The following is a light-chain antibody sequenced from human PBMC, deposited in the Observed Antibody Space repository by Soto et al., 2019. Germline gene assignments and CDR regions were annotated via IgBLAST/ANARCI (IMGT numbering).Light chain of an antibody. V-gene: IGLV8-61*01. CDR3: VLSMGRGIWV. CDR1: SGSVSTNNY. Sequence: QTVVTQEPSFSVSPGGTVTLTCALSSGSVSTNNYPSWCQQTPGQPPRTLIFRTNTRSSGVPDRFSGSILGSKAALTITGAQADDESDYYCVLSMGRGIWVFGGGTQLTVL. CDR2: RTN. J-gene: IGLJ3*02.